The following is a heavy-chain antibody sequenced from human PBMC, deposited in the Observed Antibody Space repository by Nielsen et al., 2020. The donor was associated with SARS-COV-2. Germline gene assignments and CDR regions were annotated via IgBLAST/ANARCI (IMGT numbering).Heavy chain of an antibody. CDR1: GYTLTELS. CDR3: ATGPGQLVLGWFDP. J-gene: IGHJ5*02. Sequence: ASVKVSCKVSGYTLTELSMHWVRQAPGKGLEWMGGFNPEDGETIYAQKFQGRVTMTEDTSTDTAYMKLSSLRSEDTAVYYCATGPGQLVLGWFDPWGQGTLVTVSS. D-gene: IGHD6-13*01. V-gene: IGHV1-24*01. CDR2: FNPEDGET.